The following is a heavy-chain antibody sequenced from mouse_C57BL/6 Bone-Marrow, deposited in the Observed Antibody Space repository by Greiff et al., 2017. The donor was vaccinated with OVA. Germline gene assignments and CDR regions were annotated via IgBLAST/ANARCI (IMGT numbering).Heavy chain of an antibody. J-gene: IGHJ4*01. V-gene: IGHV1-81*01. CDR3: ARDGVLRSFYAMDY. CDR1: GYTFTSYG. Sequence: QVQLQQSGAELARPGASVKLSCKASGYTFTSYGISWVKQRTGQGLEWIGEIYPRSGNTYYNEKFKGKATLTADKSSSTAYMELRSLTSEDSAVYFCARDGVLRSFYAMDYWGQGTSVTVSS. CDR2: IYPRSGNT. D-gene: IGHD1-1*01.